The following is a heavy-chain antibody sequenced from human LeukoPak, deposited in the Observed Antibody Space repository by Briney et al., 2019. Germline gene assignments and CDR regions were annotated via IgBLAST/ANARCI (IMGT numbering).Heavy chain of an antibody. CDR3: ASGSYYYDSSGYPVGYFDY. Sequence: SETLSLTCTVSGGSISSGGYYWSWIRQHPGKGLEWIGYIYDSGSAYYNPSLKSRVTISVDTSKNQFSLKLSSVTAADTAVYYCASGSYYYDSSGYPVGYFDYWGQGTLVTVSS. J-gene: IGHJ4*02. CDR2: IYDSGSA. D-gene: IGHD3-22*01. V-gene: IGHV4-31*03. CDR1: GGSISSGGYY.